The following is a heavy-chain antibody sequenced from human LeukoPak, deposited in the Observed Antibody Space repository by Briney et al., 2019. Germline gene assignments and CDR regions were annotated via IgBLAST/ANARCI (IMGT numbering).Heavy chain of an antibody. CDR2: IYYSGLT. CDR3: AGIFRGAYFDY. CDR1: GGSITSASHF. J-gene: IGHJ4*02. Sequence: SETLSLTCSVSGGSITSASHFWGWIRQPPGKGLEWLGTIYYSGLTYSNPSLKSRVTISIDTAKNQFFLKLRSVTAADPAFYYCAGIFRGAYFDYWGQGTLVTVSS. D-gene: IGHD3-10*01. V-gene: IGHV4-39*07.